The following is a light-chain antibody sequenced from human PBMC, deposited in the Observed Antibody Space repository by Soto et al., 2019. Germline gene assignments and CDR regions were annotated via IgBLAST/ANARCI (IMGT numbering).Light chain of an antibody. J-gene: IGKJ5*01. V-gene: IGKV1-39*01. CDR1: EDIRSY. CDR3: QQSYSTPPIT. Sequence: DIQMTQSPSSLSASVGDRVTITCRASEDIRSYLNWYQQKPGKAPKLLIYSVSSLQGGVPSRFSASGSGTDFTLTISSLQPDAFASYYCQQSYSTPPITFGQWTRMEIK. CDR2: SVS.